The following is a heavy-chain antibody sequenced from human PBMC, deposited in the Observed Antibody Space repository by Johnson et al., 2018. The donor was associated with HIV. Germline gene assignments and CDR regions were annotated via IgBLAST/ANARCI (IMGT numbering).Heavy chain of an antibody. CDR1: GFIFSSYA. D-gene: IGHD1-26*01. J-gene: IGHJ3*02. Sequence: QVQLVESGGGVVQPGRSLRLSCAASGFIFSSYAMHWVRQAPAKGLEWVAIISYDGGDKDYADSVKGRFTISRDSSKNTLYLQMNSLRAEDTAVFYGARAGARAFDIWGQGTMVTVSS. CDR3: ARAGARAFDI. CDR2: ISYDGGDK. V-gene: IGHV3-30*04.